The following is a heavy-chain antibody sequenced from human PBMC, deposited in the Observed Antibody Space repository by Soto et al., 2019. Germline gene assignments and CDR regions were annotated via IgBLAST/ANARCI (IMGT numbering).Heavy chain of an antibody. J-gene: IGHJ5*02. Sequence: SETLSLTCAVSSGSISSSNWWSWVRQPPGKGLEWIGEIYHSGSTNYNPSLKSRVTISVDKSKNQFSLKLSSVTAADTAVYYCARDRSGSGSYVRWFYPWGQGTLVTVS. CDR1: SGSISSSNW. V-gene: IGHV4-4*02. CDR3: ARDRSGSGSYVRWFYP. D-gene: IGHD3-10*01. CDR2: IYHSGST.